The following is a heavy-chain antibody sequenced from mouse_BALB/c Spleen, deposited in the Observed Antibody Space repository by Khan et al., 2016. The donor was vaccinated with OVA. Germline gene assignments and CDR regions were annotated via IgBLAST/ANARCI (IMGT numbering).Heavy chain of an antibody. V-gene: IGHV5-17*02. CDR1: GFTFRSFG. D-gene: IGHD2-14*01. CDR2: ISSDNSII. CDR3: ALRIATWGTYVLDY. Sequence: EVELVESGGGLVQPGGSRKLSCAASGFTFRSFGIHWVRQAPEKGMEWVAYISSDNSIIYYADTVKGRFTISRDSPKNPLCLQMTSLRSDDTSMSYCALRIATWGTYVLDYWGQGTSVTVSS. J-gene: IGHJ4*01.